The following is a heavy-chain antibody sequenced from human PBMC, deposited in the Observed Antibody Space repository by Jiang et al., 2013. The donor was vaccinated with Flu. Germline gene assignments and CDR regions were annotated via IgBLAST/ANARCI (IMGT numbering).Heavy chain of an antibody. Sequence: TLSLTCAVYGESFSGYYWSWIRQPPGKGLEWIGEINHSGSTNYNPSLKSRVTISVDTSKNQFSLKLSSVTAADTAVYYCARGLIDVWYSSPFDYWGQGTLVTVSS. CDR3: ARGLIDVWYSSPFDY. V-gene: IGHV4-34*01. CDR1: GESFSGYY. D-gene: IGHD6-13*01. CDR2: INHSGST. J-gene: IGHJ4*02.